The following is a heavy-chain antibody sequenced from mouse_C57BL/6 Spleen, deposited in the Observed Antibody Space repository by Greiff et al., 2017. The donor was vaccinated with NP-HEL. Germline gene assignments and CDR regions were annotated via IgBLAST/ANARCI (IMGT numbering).Heavy chain of an antibody. J-gene: IGHJ1*03. CDR2: INPNNGGT. CDR1: GYTFTDYN. CDR3: ASAVVAPPWYFDV. D-gene: IGHD1-1*01. V-gene: IGHV1-22*01. Sequence: EVQLQQSGPELVKPGASVKMSCKASGYTFTDYNMHWVKQSHGKSLEWIGYINPNNGGTSYNQKFKGKATLTVNKSSSTAYMELRSLTSEDSAVYYCASAVVAPPWYFDVWGTGTTVTVSS.